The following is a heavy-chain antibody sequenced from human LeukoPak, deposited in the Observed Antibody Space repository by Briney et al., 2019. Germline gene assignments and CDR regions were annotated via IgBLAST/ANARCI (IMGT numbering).Heavy chain of an antibody. Sequence: GGSLRLSCAASGFTFSSYWMHWVRQAPGKGLVWVSRTNGDGSSTSYADSVKGRFTISRDSAKNTLYLQMNSLRAEDTAVYYCARGSSVVGLDWGQGTLVTVSS. CDR2: TNGDGSST. CDR1: GFTFSSYW. CDR3: ARGSSVVGLD. V-gene: IGHV3-74*01. D-gene: IGHD2-15*01. J-gene: IGHJ4*02.